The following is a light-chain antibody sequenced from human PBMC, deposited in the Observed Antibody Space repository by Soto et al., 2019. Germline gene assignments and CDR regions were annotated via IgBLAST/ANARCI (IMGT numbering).Light chain of an antibody. CDR2: EVS. J-gene: IGLJ2*01. CDR1: STDVGTYDY. Sequence: QSALTQPPSASGSPGQSVTISCTGTSTDVGTYDYVSWYQQHPGKAPKLMIYEVSKRPSGVPDRFSGSKSGNTASLTVSGLQADDEGVYYCSSYAGSYNLVLGGETKLPVL. CDR3: SSYAGSYNLV. V-gene: IGLV2-8*01.